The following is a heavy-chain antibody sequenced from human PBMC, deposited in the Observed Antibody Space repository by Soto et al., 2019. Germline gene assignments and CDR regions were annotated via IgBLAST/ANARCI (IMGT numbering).Heavy chain of an antibody. CDR3: TTDDPINRY. CDR1: GFTFSNAW. CDR2: IKSKNDGGTT. J-gene: IGHJ4*02. D-gene: IGHD1-20*01. Sequence: GGSLRLSCAASGFTFSNAWMSWVRQAPGKGLEWVGRIKSKNDGGTTDYAAPVKGRFAISRDDSKNTLYLQMNSLKTEDTAVYYCTTDDPINRYWGQGTLVTVSS. V-gene: IGHV3-15*01.